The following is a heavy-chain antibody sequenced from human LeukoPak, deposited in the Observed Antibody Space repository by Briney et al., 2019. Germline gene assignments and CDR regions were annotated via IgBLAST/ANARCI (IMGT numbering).Heavy chain of an antibody. J-gene: IGHJ4*02. D-gene: IGHD1-1*01. CDR2: ISHDGSDK. CDR3: AREPGPGYFDY. V-gene: IGHV3-30-3*01. CDR1: GFTFSRSW. Sequence: QTGGSLRLSCVASGFTFSRSWMSWVRRAPGKGLEWVAVISHDGSDKHYTDSVKGRFTISRDNSRNTLYLQMNSLRAEDTAVYYCAREPGPGYFDYWGQGTLVTVSS.